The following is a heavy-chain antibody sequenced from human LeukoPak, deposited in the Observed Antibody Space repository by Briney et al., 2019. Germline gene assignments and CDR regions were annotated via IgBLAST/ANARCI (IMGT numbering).Heavy chain of an antibody. CDR3: ARELGYCSSTSCRNWFDP. V-gene: IGHV1-69*05. J-gene: IGHJ5*02. CDR1: GGTFSSYA. CDR2: IIPIFGTA. Sequence: ASVKVSCKASGGTFSSYAISWVRQAPGQGLEWMGGIIPIFGTANYAQKLQGRVTITTDESTSTAYMELSSLRSEDTAVYYCARELGYCSSTSCRNWFDPWGQGTLVTVSS. D-gene: IGHD2-2*01.